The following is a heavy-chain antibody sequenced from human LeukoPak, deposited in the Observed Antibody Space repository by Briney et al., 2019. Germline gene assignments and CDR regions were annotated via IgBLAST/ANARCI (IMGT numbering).Heavy chain of an antibody. D-gene: IGHD2-15*01. CDR2: TYYRSKWYN. V-gene: IGHV6-1*01. J-gene: IGHJ4*02. CDR3: ARRYCSGGSCYIDY. CDR1: GDSVSSNSAA. Sequence: PSQTLSLTCAISGDSVSSNSAAWNWVRQSPSRGLEWLGRTYYRSKWYNDYAVSVKSRITINPDTSKNQFSLQLNSVTPEDTAVNYCARRYCSGGSCYIDYWGQGTLVTVSS.